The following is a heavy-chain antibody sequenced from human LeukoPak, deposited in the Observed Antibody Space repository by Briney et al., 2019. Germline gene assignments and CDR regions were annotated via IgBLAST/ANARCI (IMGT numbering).Heavy chain of an antibody. CDR3: ARWWGGVGATRSGYYFDY. J-gene: IGHJ4*02. D-gene: IGHD1-26*01. Sequence: GASVKVSCKASGYTFTSYGISWVRQAPGQGLELMGWISAYNGNTNYAQKLQGRVTMTTDTSTSTAYMELRSLRSDDTAVYYCARWWGGVGATRSGYYFDYWGQGTLVTVSS. CDR2: ISAYNGNT. CDR1: GYTFTSYG. V-gene: IGHV1-18*01.